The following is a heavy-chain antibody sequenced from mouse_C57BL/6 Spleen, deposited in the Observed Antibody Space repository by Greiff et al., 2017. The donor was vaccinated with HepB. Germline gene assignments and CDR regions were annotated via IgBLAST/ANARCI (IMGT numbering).Heavy chain of an antibody. Sequence: EVNLVESVAELVRPGASVKLSCTASGFNIKNTYMHWVKQRPEQGLEWIGRIDPANGNTKYAPKFQGKATITADTSSNTAYLQLSSLTSEDTAIYYCARGDGITTNYYAMDYWGQGTSVTVSS. CDR2: IDPANGNT. D-gene: IGHD2-4*01. CDR1: GFNIKNTY. J-gene: IGHJ4*01. CDR3: ARGDGITTNYYAMDY. V-gene: IGHV14-3*01.